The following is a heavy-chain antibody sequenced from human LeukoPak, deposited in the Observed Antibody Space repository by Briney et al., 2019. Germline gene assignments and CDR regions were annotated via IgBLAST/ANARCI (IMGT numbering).Heavy chain of an antibody. D-gene: IGHD3/OR15-3a*01. Sequence: PGGSLRLSCAASGFTFSNDWMTWVRQAPGKGLEWVADRKQKGSEKLYVNSVRGRFTISRDNAKMSLFLQMNSLTAEDTAVYYCARDTGLVHGVYYMDAWGKGPTVPVS. J-gene: IGHJ6*03. CDR3: ARDTGLVHGVYYMDA. CDR2: RKQKGSEK. V-gene: IGHV3-7*01. CDR1: GFTFSNDW.